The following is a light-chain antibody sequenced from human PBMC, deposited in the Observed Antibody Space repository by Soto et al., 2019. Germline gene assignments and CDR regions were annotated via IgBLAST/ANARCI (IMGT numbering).Light chain of an antibody. J-gene: IGKJ1*01. CDR1: QSLVDSNGNTY. CDR3: MQGTHWPVT. Sequence: DVVMTQSPLSLPVTLGQPASISCRSSQSLVDSNGNTYLNWFQQRPGQSPRRLIYKVSNRDSGVPDRFSGSGSGTDFTLKISRVEAEDVGVYYCMQGTHWPVTFGQGTKVEIK. CDR2: KVS. V-gene: IGKV2-30*01.